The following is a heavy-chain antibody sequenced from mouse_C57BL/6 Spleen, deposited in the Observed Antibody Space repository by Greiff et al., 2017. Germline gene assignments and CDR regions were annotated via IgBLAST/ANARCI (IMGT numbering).Heavy chain of an antibody. CDR2: INPYDGDT. Sequence: VQLQPSGPELVKPGDSVKISCKASGYSFTGYFMNWVMQRHGKGLEWIGHINPYDGDTFYNQKFKGQATLTVDNSSSTAHMELHMLTCVDSAVYYCAPSYEGYSGWLAYWGQGTLVTVSA. D-gene: IGHD2-3*01. CDR1: GYSFTGYF. J-gene: IGHJ3*01. CDR3: APSYEGYSGWLAY. V-gene: IGHV1-20*01.